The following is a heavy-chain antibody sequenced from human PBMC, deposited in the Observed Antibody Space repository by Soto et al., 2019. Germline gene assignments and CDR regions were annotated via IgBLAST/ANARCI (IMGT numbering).Heavy chain of an antibody. Sequence: HPGGSLRLSCAASGFTFDDYAMHWVRQAPGKGLEWVSGISWNSGSIGYADSVKGRFTISRDNAKNSLYLQMNSLRAEDTALYYCAKDYVATNLDAFDIWGQGTMVTVSS. J-gene: IGHJ3*02. CDR2: ISWNSGSI. D-gene: IGHD5-12*01. CDR3: AKDYVATNLDAFDI. CDR1: GFTFDDYA. V-gene: IGHV3-9*01.